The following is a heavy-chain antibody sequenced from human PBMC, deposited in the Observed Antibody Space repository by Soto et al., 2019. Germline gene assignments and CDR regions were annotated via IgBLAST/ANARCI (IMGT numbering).Heavy chain of an antibody. CDR2: IIPILGIA. V-gene: IGHV1-69*02. CDR1: GGTFSSYT. Sequence: ASWKVTCDASGGTFSSYTIRWVRQAPGQGLEWMGRIIPILGIANYAQKFQGRVTITADKSTSTAYMELSSLRSEDTAVYYCARAGSVVPAALYYWGQGTLVTVSS. J-gene: IGHJ4*02. CDR3: ARAGSVVPAALYY. D-gene: IGHD2-2*01.